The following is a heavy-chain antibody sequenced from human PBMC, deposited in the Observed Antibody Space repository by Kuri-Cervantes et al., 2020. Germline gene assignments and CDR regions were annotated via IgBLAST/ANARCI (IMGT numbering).Heavy chain of an antibody. D-gene: IGHD4-23*01. CDR2: ISYDGSNK. CDR3: AGAVVTHFDY. CDR1: GFIFSSYG. V-gene: IGHV3-30*03. Sequence: GESLKISCAVSGFIFSSYGVHWVRQAPGKGLEWVAVISYDGSNKYYADSVKGRFTISRDNSKNTLYLQMNSLRAEDTAVYYCAGAVVTHFDYWGQGTLVTVSS. J-gene: IGHJ4*02.